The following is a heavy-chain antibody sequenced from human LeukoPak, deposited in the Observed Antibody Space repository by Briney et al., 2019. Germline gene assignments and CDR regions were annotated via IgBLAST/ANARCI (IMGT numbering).Heavy chain of an antibody. CDR2: ISSSSSYT. V-gene: IGHV3-11*05. D-gene: IGHD3-10*01. J-gene: IGHJ3*02. Sequence: PGGSLRLSCAASGFTFSDYYMSWIRQAPGKGLEWVSYISSSSSYTNYADSVKGRFTISRDNAKNSLYLQMNSLRAEDTAEYYCARAARYYGSGFDAFDIWGQGTMVTVSS. CDR3: ARAARYYGSGFDAFDI. CDR1: GFTFSDYY.